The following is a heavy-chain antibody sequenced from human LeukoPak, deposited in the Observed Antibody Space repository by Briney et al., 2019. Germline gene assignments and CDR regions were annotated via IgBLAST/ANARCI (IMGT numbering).Heavy chain of an antibody. D-gene: IGHD2-15*01. V-gene: IGHV1-24*01. CDR3: ATRNYCSGGSCYSDWAFDI. J-gene: IGHJ3*02. Sequence: ASVKVSCKVSGYTLTELSMRWGRQAPGKGLEWMGGFDPEDGETIYAQKFQGRVTMTEDTSTDTAYMELSSLRSEDTAVYYCATRNYCSGGSCYSDWAFDIWGQGTMVTVSS. CDR1: GYTLTELS. CDR2: FDPEDGET.